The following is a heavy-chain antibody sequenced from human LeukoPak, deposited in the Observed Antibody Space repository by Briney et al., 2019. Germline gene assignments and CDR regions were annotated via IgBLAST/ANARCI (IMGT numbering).Heavy chain of an antibody. V-gene: IGHV3-48*01. J-gene: IGHJ3*02. Sequence: GGSLRLSCAASGFTFSTYWMSWVRQAPGKGLEWVSYISSSSSTIYYADSVKGRFTISRDNAKNSLYLQMNSLRAEDTAVYYCARGIIAVADAFDIWGQGTMVTVSS. CDR2: ISSSSSTI. D-gene: IGHD6-19*01. CDR1: GFTFSTYW. CDR3: ARGIIAVADAFDI.